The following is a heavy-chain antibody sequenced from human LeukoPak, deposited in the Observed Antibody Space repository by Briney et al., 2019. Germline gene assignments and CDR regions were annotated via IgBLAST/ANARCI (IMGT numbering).Heavy chain of an antibody. CDR1: GFTFYDYS. V-gene: IGHV3-43*02. CDR2: FSGDGGIT. CDR3: AKDMALIRYFDWLLER. Sequence: GGALGISCAASGFTFYDYSMPLGRQAPGKGLEGVSLFSGDGGITYYADSVKGRFTMSRDNSKNSLYLQMNSLRTEDTALYYCAKDMALIRYFDWLLERWGQGTLVTVSS. D-gene: IGHD3-9*01. J-gene: IGHJ4*02.